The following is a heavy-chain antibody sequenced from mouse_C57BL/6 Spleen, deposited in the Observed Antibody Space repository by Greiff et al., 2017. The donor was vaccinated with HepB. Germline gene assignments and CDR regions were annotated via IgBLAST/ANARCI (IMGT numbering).Heavy chain of an antibody. J-gene: IGHJ4*01. CDR2: IDPETGGT. CDR1: GYTFTDYE. CDR3: TTVLYAMDY. D-gene: IGHD1-1*01. Sequence: QVHVKQSGAELVRPGASVTLSCKASGYTFTDYEMHWVKQTPVHGLEWIGAIDPETGGTAYNQKFKGKAILTADKSSSTAYMELRSLTSEDSAVYYCTTVLYAMDYWGQGTSVTVSS. V-gene: IGHV1-15*01.